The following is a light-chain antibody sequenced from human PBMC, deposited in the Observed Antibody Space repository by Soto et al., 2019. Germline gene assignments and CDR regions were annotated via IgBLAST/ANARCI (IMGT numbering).Light chain of an antibody. CDR3: QYYKEHST. CDR1: QSISSW. CDR2: EAS. J-gene: IGKJ1*01. Sequence: DIQMTQSPSTLSASVGDRVTITCRASQSISSWLAWYQQKPGKAPKLLIYEASSSEIGVPPRFRRSWFATEFPLTISSLQPEDSATYYCQYYKEHSTFGQGTRLEIK. V-gene: IGKV1-5*03.